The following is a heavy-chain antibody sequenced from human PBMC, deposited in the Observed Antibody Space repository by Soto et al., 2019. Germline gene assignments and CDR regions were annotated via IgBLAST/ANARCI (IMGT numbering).Heavy chain of an antibody. CDR3: AREYCSSTSCYAGIGAFDI. CDR1: GGSFSGYY. V-gene: IGHV4-34*01. D-gene: IGHD2-2*01. CDR2: INHSGST. J-gene: IGHJ3*02. Sequence: QVQLQQWGAGLLKPSETLSLTCAVYGGSFSGYYWSWIRQPPGKGLGWIGEINHSGSTNYNPSLKSRVTISVDTSKNQFSLKLSSVTAADTAVYYCAREYCSSTSCYAGIGAFDIWGQGTMVTVSS.